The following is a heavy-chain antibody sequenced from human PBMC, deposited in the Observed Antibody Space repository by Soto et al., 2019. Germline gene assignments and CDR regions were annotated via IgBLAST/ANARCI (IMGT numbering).Heavy chain of an antibody. CDR3: EREPYCSSPSCYPTDAFDI. CDR1: GGTFSSYA. D-gene: IGHD2-2*01. J-gene: IGHJ3*02. CDR2: IIPIFGTA. Sequence: QVQLVQSGAEVKKPGSSVKVSCKASGGTFSSYAISWVRQAPGHGLEWMGGIIPIFGTANYAQKFQGRGTLTADESTSTAYMELSSLRSEDTDVYYCEREPYCSSPSCYPTDAFDIWGQGTMVTVSS. V-gene: IGHV1-69*01.